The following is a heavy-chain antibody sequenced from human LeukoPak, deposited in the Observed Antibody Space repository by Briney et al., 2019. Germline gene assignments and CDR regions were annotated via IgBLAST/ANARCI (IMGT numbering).Heavy chain of an antibody. CDR2: INHSGST. CDR1: GGSFSGYY. CDR3: ARDRYYYGSGSYRHYYYGMDV. D-gene: IGHD3-10*01. V-gene: IGHV4-34*01. J-gene: IGHJ6*04. Sequence: SETLSLTCAVYGGSFSGYYWSWIRQPPGKGLEWIGEINHSGSTNYNPSLKSRVTISVDTSKNQFSLKLSSVTAADTAVYYCARDRYYYGSGSYRHYYYGMDVWGKGTTVTVSS.